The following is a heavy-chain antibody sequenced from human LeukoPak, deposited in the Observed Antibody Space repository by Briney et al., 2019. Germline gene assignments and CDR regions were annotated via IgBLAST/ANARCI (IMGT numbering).Heavy chain of an antibody. D-gene: IGHD2-15*01. CDR3: ARERCSGGSCYSGFDY. Sequence: ASVKVSCKASGYTFTGYYMHWVRQAPGQGLEWMGWINPNSGGTNYAQKFQGRVTMTRDTSISTAYMELSRLRSDDTAVYYCARERCSGGSCYSGFDYWGRGTLVTVSS. J-gene: IGHJ4*02. CDR2: INPNSGGT. V-gene: IGHV1-2*02. CDR1: GYTFTGYY.